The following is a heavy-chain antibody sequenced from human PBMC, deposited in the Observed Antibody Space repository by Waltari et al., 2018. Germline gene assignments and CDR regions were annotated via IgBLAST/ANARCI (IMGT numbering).Heavy chain of an antibody. CDR1: GFTFSTYA. D-gene: IGHD3-22*01. V-gene: IGHV3-23*01. CDR3: AKAHYDSSGYFSDFDY. J-gene: IGHJ4*02. CDR2: LAYTGDNT. Sequence: EVQLLESGGGLVQPGGSLRLSCVASGFTFSTYAMSWVRQAPGKGLEWVSTLAYTGDNTHYADSAKGRFTNSRDISKRTLYLHMNSLRAEDTAVYYCAKAHYDSSGYFSDFDYWGQGTRVTVSS.